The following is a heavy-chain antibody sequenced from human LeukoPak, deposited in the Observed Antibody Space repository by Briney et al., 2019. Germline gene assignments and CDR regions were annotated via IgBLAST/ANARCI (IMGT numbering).Heavy chain of an antibody. CDR1: GFTFSSYA. CDR3: ATGGATYYYDSSGYYQNY. V-gene: IGHV3-30*04. J-gene: IGHJ4*02. CDR2: ISYDGSNK. Sequence: GGSLRLSCAASGFTFSSYAMHWVRQAPGKGLEWVAVISYDGSNKYYADSVKGRFTISRDNSKNTLYLQMNSLRAEDTAVYYCATGGATYYYDSSGYYQNYWGQGTLVTVSS. D-gene: IGHD3-22*01.